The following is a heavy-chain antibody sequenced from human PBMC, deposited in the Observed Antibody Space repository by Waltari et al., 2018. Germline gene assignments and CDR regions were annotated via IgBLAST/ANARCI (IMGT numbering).Heavy chain of an antibody. CDR2: IYHSGST. CDR1: GYSISSGYY. J-gene: IGHJ5*02. CDR3: ARQKSFIAVAGTVSFDP. V-gene: IGHV4-38-2*01. Sequence: QVQLQESGPGLVKPSETLSLTCAVSGYSISSGYYWGWLRQPPGKGLEWIGSIYHSGSTYYNPSLKSRVTISVDTSKNQFSLKLSSVTAADTAVYYCARQKSFIAVAGTVSFDPWGQGTLVTVSS. D-gene: IGHD6-19*01.